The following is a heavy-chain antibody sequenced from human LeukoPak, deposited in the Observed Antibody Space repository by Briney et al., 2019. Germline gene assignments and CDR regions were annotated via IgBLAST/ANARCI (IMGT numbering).Heavy chain of an antibody. J-gene: IGHJ4*02. D-gene: IGHD1-26*01. CDR1: GFSFRYFA. V-gene: IGHV3-64*02. Sequence: GGSLRLSCVGSGFSFRYFAIHWVRQAPGKGLEYVSVINTDGRITYYADSVKGRFTISRDNSKNTVYLQMGSLRGDDMAVYYCTRDGGSFCDFDYWGQGALVTVSS. CDR2: INTDGRIT. CDR3: TRDGGSFCDFDY.